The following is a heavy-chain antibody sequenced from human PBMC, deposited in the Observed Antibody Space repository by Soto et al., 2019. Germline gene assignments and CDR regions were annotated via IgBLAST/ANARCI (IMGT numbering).Heavy chain of an antibody. CDR3: AREWVPSVATIWFNCSDP. V-gene: IGHV4-59*01. CDR2: IYNSGST. Sequence: AXXTLSLPFTVYGGSTSSCYWRWVPQPPGKGLARMGYIYNSGSTNYTPSIKSQATISVDTSKNQSSLKLSSVTAGDTAVFYFAREWVPSVATIWFNCSDPWAQATLATVSS. D-gene: IGHD5-12*01. J-gene: IGHJ5*02. CDR1: GGSTSSCY.